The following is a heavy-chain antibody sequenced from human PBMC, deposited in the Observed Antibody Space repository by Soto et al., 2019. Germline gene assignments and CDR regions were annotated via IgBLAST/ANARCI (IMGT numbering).Heavy chain of an antibody. D-gene: IGHD3-3*01. CDR3: ANLHWMEWQRDAFDI. V-gene: IGHV3-30*18. CDR1: GFTFRSYG. CDR2: ISYDGSNK. J-gene: IGHJ3*02. Sequence: QVQLVESGGGVVQPGRSLRLYCAASGFTFRSYGMHWVRQAPGKGLEWVAVISYDGSNKYYADSVKGRFTIYRDSSKNRLYRQMNSLRVEDTAVYYYANLHWMEWQRDAFDIWGQGTMVTVSS.